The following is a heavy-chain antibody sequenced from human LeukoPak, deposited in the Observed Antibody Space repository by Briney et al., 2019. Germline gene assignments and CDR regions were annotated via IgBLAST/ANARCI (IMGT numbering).Heavy chain of an antibody. CDR1: GYSFTSYC. Sequence: GESLKISCKGSGYSFTSYCIGRVRQMPGKGLEWMGIIYPGDSDTRYSPSFQGQVTISADKSISTAYLQWSSLKASDTAMYYCARHRSYCGGDCYKSRHPSAFDIWGRGTMVTVSS. CDR3: ARHRSYCGGDCYKSRHPSAFDI. CDR2: IYPGDSDT. D-gene: IGHD2-21*02. V-gene: IGHV5-51*01. J-gene: IGHJ3*02.